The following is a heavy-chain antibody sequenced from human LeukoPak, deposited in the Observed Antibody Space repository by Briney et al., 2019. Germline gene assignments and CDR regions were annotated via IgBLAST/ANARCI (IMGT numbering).Heavy chain of an antibody. D-gene: IGHD6-19*01. J-gene: IGHJ4*02. CDR3: SRYLYSSGWSDY. Sequence: PSETLSLTCTVSGGSISSYYWSWIRQPPGKGLVWFGYIYYSGSTNYNPSLKSRVTISVDTCNNQFSLKLSSVTAADTAVYYCSRYLYSSGWSDYWGEGTLVTVSS. CDR1: GGSISSYY. CDR2: IYYSGST. V-gene: IGHV4-59*08.